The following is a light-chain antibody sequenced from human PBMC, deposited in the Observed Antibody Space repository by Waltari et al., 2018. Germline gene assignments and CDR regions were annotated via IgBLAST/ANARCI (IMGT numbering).Light chain of an antibody. CDR1: QSVSSNY. J-gene: IGKJ1*01. V-gene: IGKV3-20*01. CDR3: QQYGRSPWT. CDR2: DAS. Sequence: FVLTQSPGTLSLSPGERVTLSCRASQSVSSNYLAWYQQKPGQAPRLLIYDASNRATGIADRFSGSGSGTDFTLTISRLEPEDVAFYYCQQYGRSPWTFGQGTKVEIK.